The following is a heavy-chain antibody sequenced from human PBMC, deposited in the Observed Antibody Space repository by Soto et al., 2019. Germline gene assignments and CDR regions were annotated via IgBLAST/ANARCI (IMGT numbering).Heavy chain of an antibody. Sequence: SETLSLTCTVSGGSISSYYWSWIRQPPGKGLEWIGYFYYSGSTYYNPSLKSRVTISVDTSKNQFSLKLSSVTAADTAVYYCARRYYYYGMDVWGQGTTVTVSS. CDR3: ARRYYYYGMDV. CDR2: FYYSGST. V-gene: IGHV4-59*04. CDR1: GGSISSYY. J-gene: IGHJ6*02.